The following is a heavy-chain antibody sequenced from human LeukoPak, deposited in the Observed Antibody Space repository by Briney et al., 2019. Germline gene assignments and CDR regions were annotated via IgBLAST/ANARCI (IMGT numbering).Heavy chain of an antibody. Sequence: ASAKVSCKASGGTLSGYAISWVRQAPGQGLEWMGGIIPIYGTPHSAQKFQGRVKITTDESTSTAFMDLSSLRSEDTAVYYCARGGGVVVIAIDAFDIWGQGTMVTVSS. D-gene: IGHD2-21*01. CDR1: GGTLSGYA. CDR3: ARGGGVVVIAIDAFDI. J-gene: IGHJ3*02. V-gene: IGHV1-69*05. CDR2: IIPIYGTP.